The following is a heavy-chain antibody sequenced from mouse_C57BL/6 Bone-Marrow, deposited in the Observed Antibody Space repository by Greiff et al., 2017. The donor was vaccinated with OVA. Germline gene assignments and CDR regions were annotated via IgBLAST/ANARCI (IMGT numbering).Heavy chain of an antibody. CDR3: TRGPTNYYSKDY. J-gene: IGHJ2*01. V-gene: IGHV1-15*01. D-gene: IGHD2-5*01. CDR2: IDPETGGT. CDR1: GYTFTDYE. Sequence: QVQLQQSGAELVRPGASVTLSCEASGYTFTDYEMHWVKQTPVHGLEWIGAIDPETGGTAYNQKFKGKAILTADKSSSTAYMELRSLTSEDSAVYYCTRGPTNYYSKDYWGQGTTLTVSS.